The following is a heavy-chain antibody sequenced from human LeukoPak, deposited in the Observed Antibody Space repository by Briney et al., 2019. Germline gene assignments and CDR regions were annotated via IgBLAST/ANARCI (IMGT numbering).Heavy chain of an antibody. Sequence: GRSLRLSCAASGFTFDDYAIHWVRQAPGKGLEWVSGISWNSGSIGYADSVKGRFTISRDNAKNSLYLQMNSLRAEDTALYYCALSLYSSSWYGPFDYWGQGTLVTVSS. D-gene: IGHD6-13*01. CDR3: ALSLYSSSWYGPFDY. V-gene: IGHV3-9*01. CDR2: ISWNSGSI. J-gene: IGHJ4*02. CDR1: GFTFDDYA.